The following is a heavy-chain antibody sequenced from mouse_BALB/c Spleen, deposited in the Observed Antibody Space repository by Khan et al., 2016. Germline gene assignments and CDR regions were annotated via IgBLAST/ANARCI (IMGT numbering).Heavy chain of an antibody. J-gene: IGHJ3*01. V-gene: IGHV2-6-7*01. CDR1: GFSLTGFS. D-gene: IGHD2-4*01. CDR3: ASYYDYDGGFAY. Sequence: VQLQESGPGLVAPSQSLSITCTVSGFSLTGFSVNWVRQPPGKGLEWLGMIRGDGSTDYNSALKSRLSFNKDDSKSQVFLKMNSLQTDDTARYFCASYYDYDGGFAYWGQGTLVTVSA. CDR2: IRGDGST.